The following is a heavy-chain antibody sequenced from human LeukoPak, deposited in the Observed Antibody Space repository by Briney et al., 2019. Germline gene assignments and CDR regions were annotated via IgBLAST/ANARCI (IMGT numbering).Heavy chain of an antibody. CDR2: IYYSGST. D-gene: IGHD6-19*01. CDR1: GGSISSYY. V-gene: IGHV4-59*01. Sequence: SETLSLTCTVSGGSISSYYWSWIRQPPGKGLEWIGYIYYSGSTNYNPSLKSRVTISVDTSKNQFSLKLSSVTAADTAVYYCARDLHQWLDAFDIWGQGTMVTVSS. CDR3: ARDLHQWLDAFDI. J-gene: IGHJ3*02.